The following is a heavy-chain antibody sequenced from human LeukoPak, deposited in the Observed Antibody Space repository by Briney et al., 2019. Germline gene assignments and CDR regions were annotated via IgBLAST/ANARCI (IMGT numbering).Heavy chain of an antibody. CDR2: VHPDGSNT. J-gene: IGHJ4*02. Sequence: PGGSLRLSCAASGFTFSSYWMHWVRQAPGKGLVWVSYVHPDGSNTNYADSVKGRFTISRDNAKNTLYLQMNSLRAEDTAVYYCARDKITGDSYFDFWGQGILVTVSS. CDR1: GFTFSSYW. CDR3: ARDKITGDSYFDF. D-gene: IGHD7-27*01. V-gene: IGHV3-74*01.